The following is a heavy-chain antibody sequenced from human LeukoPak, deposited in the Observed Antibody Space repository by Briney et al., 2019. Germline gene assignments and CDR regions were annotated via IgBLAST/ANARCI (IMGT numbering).Heavy chain of an antibody. CDR1: GYTFSSYA. J-gene: IGHJ4*02. CDR3: AKGSYYDSSGSFYFDY. D-gene: IGHD3-22*01. Sequence: AGGSLRLSCAASGYTFSSYAMSWVRQAPRKGLEWVSGISGSGDNTYYADSVKGRFTISRDNSKNTLYVQVNSLGTEDTAAYYCAKGSYYDSSGSFYFDYWGQGTLVTVSS. V-gene: IGHV3-23*01. CDR2: ISGSGDNT.